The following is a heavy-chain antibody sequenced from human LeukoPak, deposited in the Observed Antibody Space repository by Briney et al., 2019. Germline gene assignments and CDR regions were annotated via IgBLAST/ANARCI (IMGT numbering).Heavy chain of an antibody. CDR1: GFTFSNYA. D-gene: IGHD3-16*01. CDR3: AKDLKAVLFAYFDY. V-gene: IGHV3-23*01. Sequence: QSGGSLRLSCAASGFTFSNYAMSWVRQAPGKGLEWVSTVPGSGSSTSYAYSVQGRFTISRDNSKNTLYLQMNSLRAEDTAVYYCAKDLKAVLFAYFDYWGQGALVTVSS. CDR2: VPGSGSST. J-gene: IGHJ4*02.